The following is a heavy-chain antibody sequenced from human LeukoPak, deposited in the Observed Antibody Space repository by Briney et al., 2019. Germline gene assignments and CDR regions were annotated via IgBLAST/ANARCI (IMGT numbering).Heavy chain of an antibody. CDR2: IFHSGIT. CDR3: ASGYDPSGYYGSYFDL. V-gene: IGHV4-4*02. CDR1: GDSISSSNW. J-gene: IGHJ4*02. Sequence: PSGTLSLTCAVSGDSISSSNWWSWVRQPPGKGLEWIGEIFHSGITNYTPSLQSRVTMSVDKSKNQFILNLKSVTAADTAIYYCASGYDPSGYYGSYFDLWGQGTLVTVSS. D-gene: IGHD3-3*01.